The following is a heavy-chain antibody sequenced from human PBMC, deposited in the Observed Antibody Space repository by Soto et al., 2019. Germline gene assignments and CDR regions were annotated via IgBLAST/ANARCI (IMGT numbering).Heavy chain of an antibody. CDR3: ARGPSLNSGDYGAYDY. D-gene: IGHD4-17*01. J-gene: IGHJ4*02. V-gene: IGHV4-31*03. CDR2: IYYSGST. CDR1: GGSISSGGYY. Sequence: QVQLQESGPGLVKPSQTLSLTCTVSGGSISSGGYYWSWIRQHPGKGLEWIGYIYYSGSTYYNPSPKSRVTTSVDTSKNQFSLKLSSVTAADTAVYYCARGPSLNSGDYGAYDYWGQGTLVTVSS.